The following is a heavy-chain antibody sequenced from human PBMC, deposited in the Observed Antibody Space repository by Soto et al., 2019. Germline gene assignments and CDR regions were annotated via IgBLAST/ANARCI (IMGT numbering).Heavy chain of an antibody. V-gene: IGHV3-23*01. CDR3: AKVSLSEYDFWSGYPGPDTGTYYYYYGMDV. D-gene: IGHD3-3*01. CDR1: GFTFSSYA. Sequence: GGSLRLSCAASGFTFSSYAMSWVRQAPGKGLEWVSAISGSGGSTYYADSVKGRFTISRDNSKNTLYLQMNSLRAEDTAVYYCAKVSLSEYDFWSGYPGPDTGTYYYYYGMDVWGQGTTVTVSS. CDR2: ISGSGGST. J-gene: IGHJ6*02.